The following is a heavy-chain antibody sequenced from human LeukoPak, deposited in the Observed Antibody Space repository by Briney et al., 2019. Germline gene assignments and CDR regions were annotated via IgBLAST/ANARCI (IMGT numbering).Heavy chain of an antibody. D-gene: IGHD6-19*01. CDR1: GFTFSKYW. V-gene: IGHV3-74*01. CDR2: TNADGTVT. J-gene: IGHJ4*02. CDR3: ATKQWLAPPPDS. Sequence: GGSLRLSCAASGFTFSKYWMLWVRQAPGKGLESVSRTNADGTVTTYADSVKGRFTVSRDNADNTMFLQMNSVRDEDTAVYYCATKQWLAPPPDSWGQGTPVTVSS.